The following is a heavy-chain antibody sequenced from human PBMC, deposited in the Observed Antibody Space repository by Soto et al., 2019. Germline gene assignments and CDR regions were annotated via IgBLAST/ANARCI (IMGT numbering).Heavy chain of an antibody. V-gene: IGHV3-23*01. CDR2: ISGSGGST. D-gene: IGHD4-4*01. CDR1: GFTFSSYA. Sequence: EVQLLESGGGLVQPGGSLRLSCAASGFTFSSYAMSWVRQAPGKGLEWVSAISGSGGSTYYADSVKGRCTISRDNSKNTLYLQMNSLRAEDTAVYYCAKDVSYSNYFDYLGQGTLVTVSS. CDR3: AKDVSYSNYFDY. J-gene: IGHJ4*02.